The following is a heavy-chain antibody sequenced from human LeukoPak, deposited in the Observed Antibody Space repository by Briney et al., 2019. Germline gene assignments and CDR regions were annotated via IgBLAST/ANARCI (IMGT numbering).Heavy chain of an antibody. CDR1: GFTFSSYE. CDR3: AKDKTYYYDSSGYYADAFDI. V-gene: IGHV3-48*03. Sequence: GGSLRLSCAASGFTFSSYEMNWVRQAPGKGLEWVSYISSSGSTIYYANSVKGRFTISRDNSKNTLYLQMNSLRAEDTAVYYCAKDKTYYYDSSGYYADAFDIWGQGTMVTVSS. J-gene: IGHJ3*02. D-gene: IGHD3-22*01. CDR2: ISSSGSTI.